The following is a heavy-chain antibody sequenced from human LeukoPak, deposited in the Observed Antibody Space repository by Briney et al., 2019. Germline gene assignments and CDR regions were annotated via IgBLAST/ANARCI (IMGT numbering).Heavy chain of an antibody. J-gene: IGHJ4*02. CDR3: ARGGFGELLFYFDY. D-gene: IGHD3-10*01. V-gene: IGHV3-33*01. CDR1: GFTFSSYG. Sequence: PGRSLRLSCAASGFTFSSYGMHWVRQAPGKGLEWVAVIWYDGSNKYYADSVKGRFTISRDNSKNTLFLQMNSLRAEDTAVYYCARGGFGELLFYFDYWGQGTLVTVSS. CDR2: IWYDGSNK.